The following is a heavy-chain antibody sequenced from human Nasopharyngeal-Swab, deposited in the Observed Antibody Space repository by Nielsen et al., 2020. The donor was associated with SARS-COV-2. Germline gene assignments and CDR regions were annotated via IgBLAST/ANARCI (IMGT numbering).Heavy chain of an antibody. J-gene: IGHJ5*02. V-gene: IGHV4-61*02. CDR2: IYTSGST. Sequence: SETLSLTCTVSGGSISSGSYYWSWIRQPAGKGLEWIGRIYTSGSTNYNPSLKSRVTISVDTSKNQFSLKLSSVTAADTAVYYCGRGALGWFDPWGQGTLVTASS. CDR3: GRGALGWFDP. CDR1: GGSISSGSYY. D-gene: IGHD3-10*01.